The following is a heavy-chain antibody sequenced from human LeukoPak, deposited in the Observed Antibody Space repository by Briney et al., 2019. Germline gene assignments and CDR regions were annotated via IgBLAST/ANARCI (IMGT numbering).Heavy chain of an antibody. J-gene: IGHJ4*02. D-gene: IGHD2-15*01. Sequence: PSETLSLTCTVSGGSISSYYWSWIRQPPGKGLEWIGFIYYGGSTNYNPSLKSRVTILVDTSKNQFSLKLSSVTAADTAVYYCAKASAPVVVVGYFDYWGQGTLVTVSS. CDR2: IYYGGST. V-gene: IGHV4-59*01. CDR3: AKASAPVVVVGYFDY. CDR1: GGSISSYY.